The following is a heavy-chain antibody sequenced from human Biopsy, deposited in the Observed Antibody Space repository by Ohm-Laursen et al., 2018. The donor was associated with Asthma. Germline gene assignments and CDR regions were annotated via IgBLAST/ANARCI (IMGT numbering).Heavy chain of an antibody. J-gene: IGHJ4*02. V-gene: IGHV1-69*13. Sequence: VKISCKSLGGTFNTYVIGWVRQAPGQGLEWMGGINSVFGTATYPQKFQDRVTITADDSTSTVYTELSSLRSEDTAVYYCARKAGSCISRTCYSLDFWGQGTLVTVSS. CDR2: INSVFGTA. D-gene: IGHD2-2*01. CDR3: ARKAGSCISRTCYSLDF. CDR1: GGTFNTYV.